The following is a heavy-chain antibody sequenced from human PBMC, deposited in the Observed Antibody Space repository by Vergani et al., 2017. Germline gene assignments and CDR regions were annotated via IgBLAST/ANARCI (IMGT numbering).Heavy chain of an antibody. V-gene: IGHV3-48*01. J-gene: IGHJ6*03. CDR3: ARQXTYYDFWSGYFTPPHSYYMDV. CDR2: ISSSSSTI. D-gene: IGHD3-3*01. Sequence: EVQLVESGGGLVQPGGSLRLSCAASGFTFSSYSMNWVRQAPGKGLEWVSYISSSSSTIYYADSVKGRFTISRDNAKNSLYLQMNSLRAEDTAVYYCARQXTYYDFWSGYFTPPHSYYMDVWGKGTTVTVSS. CDR1: GFTFSSYS.